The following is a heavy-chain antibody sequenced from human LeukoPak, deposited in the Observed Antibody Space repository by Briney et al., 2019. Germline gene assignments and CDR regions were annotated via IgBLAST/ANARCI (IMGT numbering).Heavy chain of an antibody. V-gene: IGHV1-69*01. J-gene: IGHJ4*02. CDR2: IIPIFGTA. D-gene: IGHD3-16*02. CDR3: ARDPSNTSGRYTYFDY. Sequence: SVKVSCEASGGTFSSYAISWVRQAPGQGLEWMGGIIPIFGTANYAQKFQGRVTITADESTSTAYMELSSLRSEDTAVYYCARDPSNTSGRYTYFDYWGQGTLVTVSS. CDR1: GGTFSSYA.